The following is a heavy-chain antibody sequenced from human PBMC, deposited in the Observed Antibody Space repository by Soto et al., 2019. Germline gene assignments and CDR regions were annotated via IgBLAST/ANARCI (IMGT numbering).Heavy chain of an antibody. V-gene: IGHV3-21*01. CDR2: ITGTSAFT. CDR3: ARDNLAFQGAFDL. Sequence: RGGSLRLSCAASGFVFSDFQFNWVRQAPGGGLEWLSSITGTSAFTEYAESIVGRFTISRDNPNKLLFLHMDNLRPEDTAVYYCARDNLAFQGAFDLWGQGTLVTVSS. J-gene: IGHJ4*02. D-gene: IGHD3-16*01. CDR1: GFVFSDFQ.